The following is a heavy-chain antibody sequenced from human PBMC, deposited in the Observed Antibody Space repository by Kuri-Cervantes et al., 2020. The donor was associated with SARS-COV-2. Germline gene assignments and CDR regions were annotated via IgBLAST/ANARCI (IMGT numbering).Heavy chain of an antibody. D-gene: IGHD2-2*01. Sequence: GGSLRLSCAASGFTFSSYSMNWVRQAPGKGLEWVSSISSSSYIYYADSVKGRFTISRDNAKNTLYLQMNSLRAEDTAVYYCAKDRYQLLPPDAFDIWGQGTMVTVSS. V-gene: IGHV3-21*04. CDR2: ISSSSYI. J-gene: IGHJ3*02. CDR3: AKDRYQLLPPDAFDI. CDR1: GFTFSSYS.